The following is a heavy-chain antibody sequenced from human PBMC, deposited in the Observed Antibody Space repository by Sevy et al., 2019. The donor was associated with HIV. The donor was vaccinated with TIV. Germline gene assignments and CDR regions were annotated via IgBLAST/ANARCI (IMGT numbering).Heavy chain of an antibody. CDR3: ARLSTARGKSNWFDP. CDR1: GYTFSSYG. J-gene: IGHJ5*02. CDR2: IGAYNGNR. Sequence: ASVKVSCKASGYTFSSYGISWVRQAPGQGLEWMGWIGAYNGNRKYAQNLQDRVTMITDTSTSTAYMELRSLRSDDTAVYFCARLSTARGKSNWFDPWGQGTLVTVSS. D-gene: IGHD3-10*01. V-gene: IGHV1-18*01.